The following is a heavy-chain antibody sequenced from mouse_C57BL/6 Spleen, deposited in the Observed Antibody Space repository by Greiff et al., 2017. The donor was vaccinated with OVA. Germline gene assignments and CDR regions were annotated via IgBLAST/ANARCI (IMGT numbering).Heavy chain of an antibody. CDR3: AKTGANWDVGFAY. J-gene: IGHJ3*01. Sequence: QVHVKQPGAELVKPGASVKLSCKASGYTFTSYWMHWVKQRPGQGLEWIGMIHPNSGSTNYNEKFKSKATLTVDKSSSTAYMQLSSLTSEDSAVYYCAKTGANWDVGFAYWGHGLWSLSLQ. V-gene: IGHV1-64*01. CDR1: GYTFTSYW. D-gene: IGHD4-1*01. CDR2: IHPNSGST.